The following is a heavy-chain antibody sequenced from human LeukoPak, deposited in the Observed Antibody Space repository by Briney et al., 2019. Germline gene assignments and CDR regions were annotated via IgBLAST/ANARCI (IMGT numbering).Heavy chain of an antibody. Sequence: SETLSLTCTVSGGSISSYYWNWIRQPPGKGLEWIGYIYYSGSTNYNPSLKSRVTISVDTSKNQFSLKLSSVTAADTAVYYCARTATGTSALHYWGQGTLVTVSS. CDR2: IYYSGST. V-gene: IGHV4-59*08. CDR1: GGSISSYY. J-gene: IGHJ4*02. CDR3: ARTATGTSALHY. D-gene: IGHD6-13*01.